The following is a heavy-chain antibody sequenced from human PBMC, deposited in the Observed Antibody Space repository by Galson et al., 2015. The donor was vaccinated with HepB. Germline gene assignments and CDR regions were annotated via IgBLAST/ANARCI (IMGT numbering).Heavy chain of an antibody. CDR3: AKNGAYCSSTSCSTFDS. J-gene: IGHJ4*02. V-gene: IGHV3-30*18. CDR2: ISYDESQK. Sequence: GKGLEWVAIISYDESQKYYADSVKGRFTISRDNSKNTLFLHMKNLRLDDTAVYYCAKNGAYCSSTSCSTFDSWGQGTLVTVSS. D-gene: IGHD2-2*01.